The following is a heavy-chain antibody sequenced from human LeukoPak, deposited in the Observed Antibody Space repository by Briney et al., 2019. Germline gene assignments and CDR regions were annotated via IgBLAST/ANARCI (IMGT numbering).Heavy chain of an antibody. J-gene: IGHJ5*02. V-gene: IGHV4-59*01. CDR2: IYYSGST. CDR1: GGSISSYY. D-gene: IGHD3-3*01. CDR3: AREVYYDFWSGYTNWFDP. Sequence: SETLSLTCTVSGGSISSYYWSWIRQPPGKGLEWIGYIYYSGSTNYNPSLKSRVTISVDTSKNQFSLKLSSVTAADTAVYYCAREVYYDFWSGYTNWFDPWGQGTLVTVSS.